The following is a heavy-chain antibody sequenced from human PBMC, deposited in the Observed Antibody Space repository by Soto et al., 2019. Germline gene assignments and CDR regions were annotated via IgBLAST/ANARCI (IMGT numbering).Heavy chain of an antibody. V-gene: IGHV4-4*07. Sequence: KASETLSLTCTVSGASISTYYWNWIRQPAGKGLEWIGRIYTSGSTNYNPSLQSRVTMSLDASKNQFSLKLTSVTAANTAASYCARGGEYTTLSSDYWGQGTLVTVSS. D-gene: IGHD3-10*01. CDR3: ARGGEYTTLSSDY. CDR2: IYTSGST. J-gene: IGHJ4*02. CDR1: GASISTYY.